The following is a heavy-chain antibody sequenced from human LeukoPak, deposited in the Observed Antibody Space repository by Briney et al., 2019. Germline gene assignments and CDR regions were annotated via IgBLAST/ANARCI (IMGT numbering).Heavy chain of an antibody. Sequence: GGSLRLSCAASGFTFSSYAMSWVRQAPGKGLEWVSAISGSGGSTYYADSVKGRFTISRDNSKTTLYLQMNSLRAEHTAVYYCAKDWYYYDSSGYYRDSWGQGTRATASS. V-gene: IGHV3-23*01. D-gene: IGHD3-22*01. CDR1: GFTFSSYA. J-gene: IGHJ4*02. CDR2: ISGSGGST. CDR3: AKDWYYYDSSGYYRDS.